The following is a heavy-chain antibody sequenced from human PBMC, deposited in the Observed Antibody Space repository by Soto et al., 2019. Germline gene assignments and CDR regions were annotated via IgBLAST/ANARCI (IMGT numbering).Heavy chain of an antibody. D-gene: IGHD3-22*01. V-gene: IGHV1-2*02. J-gene: IGHJ4*02. CDR1: GYTFTGYY. CDR3: AVSYDSSGYTLGY. Sequence: ASVKVSCKASGYTFTGYYMHWLRQAPGQGLEWMGWINPNSGGTNYAQKLQGRVTMTRDTSISTAYMELSRLRSDDTAVYYCAVSYDSSGYTLGYWGQGTLVTVSS. CDR2: INPNSGGT.